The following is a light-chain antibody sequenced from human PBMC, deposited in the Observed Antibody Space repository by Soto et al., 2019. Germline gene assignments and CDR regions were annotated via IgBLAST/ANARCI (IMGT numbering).Light chain of an antibody. J-gene: IGKJ5*01. CDR3: QQFNSYPIT. CDR2: DAS. V-gene: IGKV1-13*02. Sequence: AIQLTQSPSSLSGSVGDRVTITCRASQGISSALAWYQQKPGKAPKLLIYDASSLESGVPSRFSGSGSGTDFTLTISSLQPEDFATYYCQQFNSYPITFGQGTRLEIK. CDR1: QGISSA.